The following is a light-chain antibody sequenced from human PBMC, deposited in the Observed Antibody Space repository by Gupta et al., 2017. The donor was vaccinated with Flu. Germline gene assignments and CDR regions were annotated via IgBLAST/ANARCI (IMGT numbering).Light chain of an antibody. Sequence: QSLLTQPRLASGPPEQSVTISCTGTSSDVGGYNYASWYPQHPGKAPKLMIYDVSKRPSGVPDRFSGSKSGNTASLTISGLQDEDEADYYCCSDAGSYTYVFGTGTKVTVL. V-gene: IGLV2-11*01. CDR2: DVS. CDR3: CSDAGSYTYV. CDR1: SSDVGGYNY. J-gene: IGLJ1*01.